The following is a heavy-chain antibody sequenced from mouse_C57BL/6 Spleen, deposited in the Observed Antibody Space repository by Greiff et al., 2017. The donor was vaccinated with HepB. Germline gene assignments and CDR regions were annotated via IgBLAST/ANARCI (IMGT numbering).Heavy chain of an antibody. CDR1: GYTFTDYE. J-gene: IGHJ3*01. Sequence: QVQLQQSGAELVRPGASVTLSCKASGYTFTDYEMHWVKQTPVHGLEWIGAIDPETGGTAYNQKFKGKAILTADKSSSTAYMELRSLSSEDSAVFYCTRTVYYGNPPLIYWGQGTLVTVSA. CDR3: TRTVYYGNPPLIY. CDR2: IDPETGGT. D-gene: IGHD2-1*01. V-gene: IGHV1-15*01.